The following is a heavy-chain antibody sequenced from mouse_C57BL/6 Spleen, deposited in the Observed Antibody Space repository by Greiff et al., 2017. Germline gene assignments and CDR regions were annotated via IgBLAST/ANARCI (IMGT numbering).Heavy chain of an antibody. Sequence: QVQLQQSGAELVRPGASVTLSCKASGYTFTDYEMHWVKQTPVHGLEWIGAIDPETGGTAYNQKFKGKAILTADKSSSTAYMELRSLTSEDSAVYYCTRGDYDGYPGWGQGTTLTVSS. CDR1: GYTFTDYE. V-gene: IGHV1-15*01. CDR2: IDPETGGT. J-gene: IGHJ2*01. D-gene: IGHD2-3*01. CDR3: TRGDYDGYPG.